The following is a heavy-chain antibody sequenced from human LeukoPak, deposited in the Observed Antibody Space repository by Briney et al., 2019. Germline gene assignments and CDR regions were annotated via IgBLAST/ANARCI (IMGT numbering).Heavy chain of an antibody. CDR1: GFTFSSYG. CDR2: IRYDGSNK. CDR3: AKDFPDIVVVPAAIPMDV. Sequence: PGVSLRLSCAASGFTFSSYGMHWVRRAPAKGLEGVAFIRYDGSNKYYADSVKGRFTISRDNSKNTLYLQMNSLRAEDTALYYCAKDFPDIVVVPAAIPMDVWGKGTTVTVSS. D-gene: IGHD2-2*01. V-gene: IGHV3-30*02. J-gene: IGHJ6*03.